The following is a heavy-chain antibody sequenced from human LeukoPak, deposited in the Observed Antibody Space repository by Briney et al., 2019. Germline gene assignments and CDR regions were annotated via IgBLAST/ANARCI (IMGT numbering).Heavy chain of an antibody. CDR2: INPSGGST. CDR1: GYTFTSYY. D-gene: IGHD2-15*01. CDR3: VTGAATDSYGMDV. Sequence: ASVKVSCKASGYTFTSYYMHWVRQAPGQGLEWMGIINPSGGSTSYAKKFQGRVTMTRDTSTSTVYMELSSLRSEDTAVYYCVTGAATDSYGMDVWGQGTTVTVSS. V-gene: IGHV1-46*01. J-gene: IGHJ6*02.